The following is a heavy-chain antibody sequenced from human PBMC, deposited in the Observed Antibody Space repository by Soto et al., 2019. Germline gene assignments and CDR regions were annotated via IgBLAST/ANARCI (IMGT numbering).Heavy chain of an antibody. D-gene: IGHD6-13*01. CDR3: ARDVAAAGYYYYCMDV. CDR1: GGTFSSYA. V-gene: IGHV1-69*01. CDR2: RIPIFGTA. Sequence: QVQLVQSGAEVKKPGSSVMVYCKASGGTFSSYAISWVRQAPGKGLEWVGGRIPIFGTANYAQKYQGRVTITTDEATSTAYMKQISRRTDDTAVEYCARDVAAAGYYYYCMDVWGQGTTVTVSS. J-gene: IGHJ6*02.